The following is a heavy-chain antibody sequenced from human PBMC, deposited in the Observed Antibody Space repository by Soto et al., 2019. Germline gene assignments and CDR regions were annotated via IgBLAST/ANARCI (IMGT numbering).Heavy chain of an antibody. Sequence: GGSLRLSCSASGFTFSIYAMHWVRQAPGKGLEYVSSISTNGGSTDYADSVKGRFTISRDNSKNTVYLQMSSLRVEDTAVYYCVKGEYYYDSSGYYPFDYWGQGA. V-gene: IGHV3-64D*06. CDR2: ISTNGGST. J-gene: IGHJ4*02. CDR1: GFTFSIYA. D-gene: IGHD3-22*01. CDR3: VKGEYYYDSSGYYPFDY.